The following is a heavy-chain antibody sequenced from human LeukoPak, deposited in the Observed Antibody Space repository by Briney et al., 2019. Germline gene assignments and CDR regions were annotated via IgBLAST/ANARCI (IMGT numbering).Heavy chain of an antibody. Sequence: PSETLSLTCAVYGGFFSGYYWSWIRQPPGKGLGWIGEINHSGSTNYNPSLKSRVTISVDTSKNQFSLKLSSVTAADTAVHYCARADTSKTGYSSGWCRRAGAFDIWGQGTMVTVSS. V-gene: IGHV4-34*01. J-gene: IGHJ3*02. CDR1: GGFFSGYY. CDR2: INHSGST. CDR3: ARADTSKTGYSSGWCRRAGAFDI. D-gene: IGHD6-19*01.